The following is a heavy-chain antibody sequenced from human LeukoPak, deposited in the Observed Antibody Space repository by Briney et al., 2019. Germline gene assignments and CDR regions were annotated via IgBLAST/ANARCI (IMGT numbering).Heavy chain of an antibody. CDR2: IYYSGST. CDR1: GGSIRSYY. CDR3: ARGGYSSRRYDY. D-gene: IGHD6-13*01. J-gene: IGHJ4*02. Sequence: SETLSLTCTVSGGSIRSYYWSWIRQPPGKGLEWIGYIYYSGSTNYNPSLKSRVSISVDTSKYQFSLKLSSVTAADTAVYYCARGGYSSRRYDYWGQGTLVTVSS. V-gene: IGHV4-59*12.